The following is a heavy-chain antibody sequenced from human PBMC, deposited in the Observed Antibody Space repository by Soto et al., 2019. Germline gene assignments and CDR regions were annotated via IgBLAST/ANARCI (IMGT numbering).Heavy chain of an antibody. V-gene: IGHV4-34*01. Sequence: PSETLSLTCAVYGGSFSGYYRSWIRQPPGKGLEWIGEINHSGSTNYNPSLKSRVTISVDTSKNQFSLRLSSVTAADTAVYYCARQWGVQLWLQNYYGSGSYPSYFDYWGQGTLVTVSS. CDR1: GGSFSGYY. D-gene: IGHD3-10*01. J-gene: IGHJ4*02. CDR2: INHSGST. CDR3: ARQWGVQLWLQNYYGSGSYPSYFDY.